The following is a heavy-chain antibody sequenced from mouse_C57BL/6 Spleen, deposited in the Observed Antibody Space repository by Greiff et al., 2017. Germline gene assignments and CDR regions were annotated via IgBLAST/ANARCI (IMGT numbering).Heavy chain of an antibody. Sequence: QVQLKQSGPELVKPGASVKISCKASGYAFSSSWMNWVKQRPGKGLEWIGRIYPGDGDTNYNGKFKGKATLTADKSSSTAYMQLSSLTSEDSAVYFCAREGVYDGYYWYFDVWGTGTTVTVSS. D-gene: IGHD2-3*01. J-gene: IGHJ1*03. CDR2: IYPGDGDT. V-gene: IGHV1-82*01. CDR1: GYAFSSSW. CDR3: AREGVYDGYYWYFDV.